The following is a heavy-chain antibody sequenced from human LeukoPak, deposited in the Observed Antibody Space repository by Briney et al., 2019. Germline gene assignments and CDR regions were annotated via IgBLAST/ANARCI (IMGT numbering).Heavy chain of an antibody. Sequence: PSETLSLTCTVSNGSISSYYWSWIRQPAGKGLEWIGYIYYSGSTNYNPSLKSRVTISVDTSKNQFSLKLSSVTAADTAVYYCARSRYSNVAARNYYYYYYMDVWGKGTTVTVSS. CDR3: ARSRYSNVAARNYYYYYYMDV. D-gene: IGHD4-11*01. CDR1: NGSISSYY. CDR2: IYYSGST. J-gene: IGHJ6*03. V-gene: IGHV4-59*01.